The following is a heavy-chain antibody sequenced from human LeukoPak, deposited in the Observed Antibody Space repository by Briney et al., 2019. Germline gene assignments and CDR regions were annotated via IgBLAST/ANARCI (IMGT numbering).Heavy chain of an antibody. CDR2: INPNSGGT. CDR3: ARDDKYSSGTFDY. J-gene: IGHJ4*02. V-gene: IGHV1-2*06. Sequence: ASVKVSCKASGYTFTGYYMHWVRRAPGQGLEWMGRINPNSGGTNYAQKFQGRVTMTRDTSISTAYMELSRLRSDDTAVYYCARDDKYSSGTFDYWGQGTLVTVSS. D-gene: IGHD6-19*01. CDR1: GYTFTGYY.